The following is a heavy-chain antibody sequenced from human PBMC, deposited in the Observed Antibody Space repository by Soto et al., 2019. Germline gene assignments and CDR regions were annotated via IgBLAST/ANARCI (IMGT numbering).Heavy chain of an antibody. Sequence: GGSLRLSCAASGFTFSSYAMSWVRQAPGKGLEWVSAISGSGGSTYYADSVKGRFTISRDNSKNTLYLQMNSLRAEDTAVYYCAKEARLKYCSGGSCQVDYWGQGTLVTVSS. CDR1: GFTFSSYA. J-gene: IGHJ4*02. CDR3: AKEARLKYCSGGSCQVDY. D-gene: IGHD2-15*01. CDR2: ISGSGGST. V-gene: IGHV3-23*01.